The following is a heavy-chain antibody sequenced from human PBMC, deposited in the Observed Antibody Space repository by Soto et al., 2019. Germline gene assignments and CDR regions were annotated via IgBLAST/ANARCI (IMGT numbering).Heavy chain of an antibody. Sequence: GGSLRLSCAASGFTFSSYGMHWVRQAPGKGLEWVAVISYDGSNKYYADSVKGRFTISRDNSKNTLYLQMNSLRAEDTAVYYCAKDDRYYGSALIEGFDDWGQGTLVTVSS. CDR1: GFTFSSYG. CDR2: ISYDGSNK. V-gene: IGHV3-30*18. J-gene: IGHJ4*02. D-gene: IGHD3-10*01. CDR3: AKDDRYYGSALIEGFDD.